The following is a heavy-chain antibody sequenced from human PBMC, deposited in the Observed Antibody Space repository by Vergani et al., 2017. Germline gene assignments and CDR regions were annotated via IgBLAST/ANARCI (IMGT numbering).Heavy chain of an antibody. D-gene: IGHD3-9*01. Sequence: QVQLQESGPGLVKPSETLSLTCTVSGGSISSYYWSWIRQPAGKGLEWIGRIYTSGSTNYNPSLKSRVTMSVDTSKNQFSLKLSSVTAADTAVYYCAREAYDILTGYHHDYWGQGTLVTVSS. CDR1: GGSISSYY. CDR2: IYTSGST. J-gene: IGHJ4*02. CDR3: AREAYDILTGYHHDY. V-gene: IGHV4-4*07.